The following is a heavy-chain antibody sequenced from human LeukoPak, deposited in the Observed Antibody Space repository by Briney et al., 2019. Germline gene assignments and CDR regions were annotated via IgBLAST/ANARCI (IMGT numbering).Heavy chain of an antibody. Sequence: SETLSLTCTVSGGSISSYYWSWIRQPPGKGLEWIGYIYYGGSTNYNPSLKSRVTISVDTSKNQFSLKLSSVTAADTAVYYCAREAEDAFDIWGQGTMVTVSS. D-gene: IGHD6-25*01. V-gene: IGHV4-59*01. CDR1: GGSISSYY. J-gene: IGHJ3*02. CDR2: IYYGGST. CDR3: AREAEDAFDI.